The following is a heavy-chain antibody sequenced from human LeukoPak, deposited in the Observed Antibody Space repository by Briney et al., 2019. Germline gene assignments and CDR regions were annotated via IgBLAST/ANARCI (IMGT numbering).Heavy chain of an antibody. J-gene: IGHJ2*01. D-gene: IGHD3-9*01. CDR1: GFTFSSYA. V-gene: IGHV3-23*01. CDR2: ISGSGGST. Sequence: PGGSLRLSCAASGFTFSSYAMSWVRQAPGKGLEWVSAISGSGGSTYYADSVKGRFTISRDKSKNTLYLQMNSLRAEDTAVYYCAKELRYFDWLLSTLDWCFDLWGRGTLVTVSS. CDR3: AKELRYFDWLLSTLDWCFDL.